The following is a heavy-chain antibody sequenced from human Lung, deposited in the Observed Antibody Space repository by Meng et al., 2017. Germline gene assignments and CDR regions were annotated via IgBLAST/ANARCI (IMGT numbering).Heavy chain of an antibody. Sequence: QLQLQESGHSLVPPSGTLSLACAVSGDSITRTQWWSWLRQTPGKGLEWIGEISHSGSTVYRPSLQGRVSISLDKSNNEFSLKLTSVTAADTAVYYCARETLRELGLFHYWGQGILVTVSS. J-gene: IGHJ4*02. V-gene: IGHV4-4*02. D-gene: IGHD1-7*01. CDR3: ARETLRELGLFHY. CDR2: ISHSGST. CDR1: GDSITRTQW.